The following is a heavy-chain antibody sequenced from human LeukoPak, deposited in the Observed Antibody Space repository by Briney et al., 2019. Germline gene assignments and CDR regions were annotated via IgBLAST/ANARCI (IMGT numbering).Heavy chain of an antibody. Sequence: GGSLRLSCTTSGFTFSTHGMHWVGQAPGKGLEWVAVIWYDGTNRYYADSVKGRFTISRDNSKNTLYLQMNSMRAEDTAVYYCARDQDRAFDIWGQGTMVTVSS. V-gene: IGHV3-33*01. CDR2: IWYDGTNR. CDR1: GFTFSTHG. J-gene: IGHJ3*02. CDR3: ARDQDRAFDI.